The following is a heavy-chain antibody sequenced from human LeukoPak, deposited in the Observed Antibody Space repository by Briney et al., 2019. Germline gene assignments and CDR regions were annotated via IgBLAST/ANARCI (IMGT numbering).Heavy chain of an antibody. J-gene: IGHJ4*02. Sequence: NPSETLSLTCTVSGGSISSYYWSWIRQPPGKGLEWIGEINHSGSTNYNPSLKSRVTISVDTSKNQFSLKLSSVTAADTAVYHCARGPYYYGSGSYLLKPYYFDYWGQGTLVTVSS. CDR1: GGSISSYY. V-gene: IGHV4-34*01. CDR3: ARGPYYYGSGSYLLKPYYFDY. CDR2: INHSGST. D-gene: IGHD3-10*01.